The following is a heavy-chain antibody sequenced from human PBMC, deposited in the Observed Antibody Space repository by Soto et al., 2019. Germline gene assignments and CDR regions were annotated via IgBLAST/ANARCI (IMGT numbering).Heavy chain of an antibody. J-gene: IGHJ5*02. V-gene: IGHV4-39*01. D-gene: IGHD3-3*01. CDR2: IYYSGST. CDR3: ARQGVTTILDP. CDR1: GGSISSSSYY. Sequence: SETLSLTCTVSGGSISSSSYYWGWIRQPPGKGLEWIGSIYYSGSTYYNPSLKSRVTISVDTSKNQFSLKLSSVTAADTAVYYCARQGVTTILDPWGQGTLVTVSS.